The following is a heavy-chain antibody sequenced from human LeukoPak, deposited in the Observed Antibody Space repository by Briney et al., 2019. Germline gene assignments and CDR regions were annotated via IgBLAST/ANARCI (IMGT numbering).Heavy chain of an antibody. CDR1: GGSISSGSYY. CDR3: ARWGAGDY. CDR2: IYTSGST. D-gene: IGHD3-16*01. Sequence: SETLSLTYTVSGGSISSGSYYWSWIRQPAGKGLEWIGRIYTSGSTNYNPSLKSRVTISVDTSKNQFSLKLSSVTAADTAVYYCARWGAGDYWGQGTLVTVSS. V-gene: IGHV4-61*02. J-gene: IGHJ4*02.